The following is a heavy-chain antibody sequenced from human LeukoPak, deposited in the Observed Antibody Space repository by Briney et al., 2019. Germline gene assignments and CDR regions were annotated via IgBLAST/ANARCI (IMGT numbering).Heavy chain of an antibody. V-gene: IGHV1-2*02. CDR1: GYTFTGYY. Sequence: ASVKVSCKASGYTFTGYYMHWVRQAPGQGLEWMGWLNPNSGGTNYAQKFQGRVTMTRDTSISTAYMELSRLRSDDTAVYYCARSIAVAGTAGDNWGQGTLVTVSS. CDR3: ARSIAVAGTAGDN. CDR2: LNPNSGGT. J-gene: IGHJ4*02. D-gene: IGHD6-19*01.